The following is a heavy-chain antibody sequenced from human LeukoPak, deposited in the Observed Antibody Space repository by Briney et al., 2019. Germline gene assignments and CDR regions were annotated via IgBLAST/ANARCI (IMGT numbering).Heavy chain of an antibody. CDR3: ACRDLTSTWSFP. Sequence: GESLKIFCQGFGYSFTSYWIGWVRQMPGKGMEWVGVIYPGDSRIRYNPSFQGQVTISVDKSISTAYLQWVSLKASDTAMYYCACRDLTSTWSFPWGQGTLVTVSS. CDR2: IYPGDSRI. J-gene: IGHJ5*02. CDR1: GYSFTSYW. D-gene: IGHD6-13*01. V-gene: IGHV5-51*01.